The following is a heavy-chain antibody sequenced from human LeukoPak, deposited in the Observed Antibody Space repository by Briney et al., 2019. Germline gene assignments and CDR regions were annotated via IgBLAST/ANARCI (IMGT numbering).Heavy chain of an antibody. D-gene: IGHD3-22*01. CDR1: GDSINSYY. CDR2: IYTSGST. J-gene: IGHJ4*02. Sequence: SETLSLTCTVSGDSINSYYWSWIRQPAGKGLEWIGRIYTSGSTNYNPSLKSRVTMSVDTSKNQFSLNLNSLTAADTAVYYCARDRPYGSSGYFYVFDYWGQGTLVTVSS. CDR3: ARDRPYGSSGYFYVFDY. V-gene: IGHV4-4*07.